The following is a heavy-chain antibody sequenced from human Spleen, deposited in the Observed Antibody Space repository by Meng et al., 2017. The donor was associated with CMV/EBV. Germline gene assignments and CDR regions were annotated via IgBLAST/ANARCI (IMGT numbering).Heavy chain of an antibody. CDR1: GFTFSDYY. CDR3: ARDNAYYDFWSGYYYY. Sequence: GGSLRLSCAASGFTFSDYYMSWIRQAPGKGLEWVSYISSSGSTIYYADSVKGRFTISRDNAKNSLYLQMNSLRAEDTAVYYYARDNAYYDFWSGYYYYWGQGTLVTVSS. V-gene: IGHV3-11*01. D-gene: IGHD3-3*01. CDR2: ISSSGSTI. J-gene: IGHJ4*02.